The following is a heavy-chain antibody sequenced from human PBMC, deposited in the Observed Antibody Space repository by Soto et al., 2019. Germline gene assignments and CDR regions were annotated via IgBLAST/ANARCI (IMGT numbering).Heavy chain of an antibody. Sequence: PGESLKICCQGLGYTFTAFWIGWVRQMPGKGLEWMGIIYPGDSDTRYSPSFQGQVTISADKSINTAYLQWSSLKASDTAMYYCARHFSSVQSEHGYRDQYYGMDVWGQGTTVTVSS. J-gene: IGHJ6*02. CDR3: ARHFSSVQSEHGYRDQYYGMDV. CDR1: GYTFTAFW. CDR2: IYPGDSDT. V-gene: IGHV5-51*01. D-gene: IGHD5-18*01.